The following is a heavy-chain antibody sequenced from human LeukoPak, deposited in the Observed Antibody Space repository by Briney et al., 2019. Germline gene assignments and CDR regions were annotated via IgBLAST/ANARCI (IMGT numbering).Heavy chain of an antibody. CDR1: GFTFSSYD. V-gene: IGHV3-13*01. CDR2: IGTAGDT. CDR3: ARDSGDAFDI. Sequence: GGSLRLSCAASGFTFSSYDMHWVRQATGKGLEWVSAIGTAGDTYYPGSVKGRFTISGENAKNSLCLQMNSLRAGDTAVYYCARDSGDAFDIWGQGTMVTVSS. J-gene: IGHJ3*02. D-gene: IGHD1-14*01.